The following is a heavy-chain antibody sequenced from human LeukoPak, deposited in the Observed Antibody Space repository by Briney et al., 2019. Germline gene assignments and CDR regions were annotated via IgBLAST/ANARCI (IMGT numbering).Heavy chain of an antibody. J-gene: IGHJ4*02. CDR1: GFTFSSYA. D-gene: IGHD3-22*01. V-gene: IGHV3-23*01. Sequence: PGGSLRLSCAVSGFTFSSYAMSWVRQAPGKGLEWVSAISGSGGSTYYADSVKGRFTISRDNSKNTLYLQMNSLRAEDAAVYYCAKHCYDSSGYYPLGDYWGQGTLVTVSS. CDR3: AKHCYDSSGYYPLGDY. CDR2: ISGSGGST.